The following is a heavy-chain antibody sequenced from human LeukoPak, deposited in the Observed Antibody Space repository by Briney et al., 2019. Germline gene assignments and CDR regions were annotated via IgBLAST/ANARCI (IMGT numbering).Heavy chain of an antibody. J-gene: IGHJ4*02. V-gene: IGHV3-30*18. CDR1: GFTFSSYG. CDR3: AKNFRRGYSGYDYGTDFDY. Sequence: GRSLRLSCAASGFTFSSYGTHWVHQAPGKGLEWVAVISYDGSNKYYADSVKGRFTISRDNSKNTLYLQMNSLRAEDTAVYYCAKNFRRGYSGYDYGTDFDYWGQGTLVTVSS. D-gene: IGHD5-12*01. CDR2: ISYDGSNK.